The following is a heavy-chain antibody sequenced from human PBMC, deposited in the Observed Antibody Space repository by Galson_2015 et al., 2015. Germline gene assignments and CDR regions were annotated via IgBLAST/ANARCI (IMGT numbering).Heavy chain of an antibody. CDR1: GYSFPSYW. V-gene: IGHV5-51*01. Sequence: QSGAEVKKPGESLKISCKGSGYSFPSYWIGWVRQMPGKGLEWMGIIYPGDSDTRYSPSFQGQVTISADKSISTAYLQWSSLKASDTAMYYCARRYCSSTSCYEHAFDIWGQGTMVTVSS. J-gene: IGHJ3*02. CDR3: ARRYCSSTSCYEHAFDI. D-gene: IGHD2-2*01. CDR2: IYPGDSDT.